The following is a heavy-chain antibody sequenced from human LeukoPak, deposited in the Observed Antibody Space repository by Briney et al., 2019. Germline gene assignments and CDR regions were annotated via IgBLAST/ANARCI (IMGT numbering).Heavy chain of an antibody. V-gene: IGHV3-9*01. D-gene: IGHD6-19*01. CDR1: GFTFGDYA. CDR3: AKDSRQAQWLALDY. J-gene: IGHJ4*02. Sequence: PGRSLRLSCAASGFTFGDYAMHWVRQAPGKGLEWVSGISWNSRSIGYADSVRGRFTISRDNAKNSLYLQMNSLRAEDTALYYRAKDSRQAQWLALDYWGQGTLVTVSS. CDR2: ISWNSRSI.